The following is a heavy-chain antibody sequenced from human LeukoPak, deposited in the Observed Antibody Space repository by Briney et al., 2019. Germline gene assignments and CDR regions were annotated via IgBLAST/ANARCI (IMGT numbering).Heavy chain of an antibody. J-gene: IGHJ3*02. CDR2: IIPIFGTA. CDR3: ARVAYRQWLVIREFDI. V-gene: IGHV1-69*05. Sequence: SVKVSCKASGGTFISYAISWVRQAPGQGLEWMGRIIPIFGTANYAQKFQGRVTITTDESTSTAYMELSSLRSEDTAVYYCARVAYRQWLVIREFDIWGQGTMVTVSS. D-gene: IGHD6-19*01. CDR1: GGTFISYA.